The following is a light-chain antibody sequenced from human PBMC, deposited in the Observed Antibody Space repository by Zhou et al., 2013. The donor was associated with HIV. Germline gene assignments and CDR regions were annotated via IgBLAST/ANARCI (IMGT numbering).Light chain of an antibody. CDR1: QSVSSY. V-gene: IGKV3D-15*01. Sequence: EIVMTQSPATLSLSPGERATLSCRASQSVSSYLAWYQQKPGQAPRLLIYDASNRATGIPARFSGSGSGTDFTLTISSLQTDDFATYYCQQYRIFPRTFGQGTKVAIK. CDR3: QQYRIFPRT. CDR2: DAS. J-gene: IGKJ1*01.